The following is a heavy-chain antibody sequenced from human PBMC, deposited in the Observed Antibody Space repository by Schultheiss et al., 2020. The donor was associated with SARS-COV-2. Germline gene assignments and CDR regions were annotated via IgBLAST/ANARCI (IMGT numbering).Heavy chain of an antibody. CDR2: INSDGRTT. Sequence: GESLKISCAASGFTFSSYAMSWVRQAPGKGLVWVSRINSDGRTTNYADSVKGRFTISRDNAKNTLYLQMSSLRVEDTAVYFCVREEEEMATYLDYYYGMDAWGQGTTVTVSS. D-gene: IGHD5-24*01. J-gene: IGHJ6*02. CDR1: GFTFSSYA. CDR3: VREEEEMATYLDYYYGMDA. V-gene: IGHV3-74*01.